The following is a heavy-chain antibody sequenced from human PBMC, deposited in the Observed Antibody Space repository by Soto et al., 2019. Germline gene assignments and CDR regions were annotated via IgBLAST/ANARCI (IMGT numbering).Heavy chain of an antibody. D-gene: IGHD3-10*01. J-gene: IGHJ5*02. V-gene: IGHV4-61*01. CDR1: GGSVSSGSYY. CDR2: IYYSGST. Sequence: PSETLSLTCTVSGGSVSSGSYYWSWIRQPPGKGLEWIGYIYYSGSTNHNPSLKSRVTISVDTSKNQFSLKLSSVTAADTAVYYFARHYLGVRPTTGFYPCGQEALLTISA. CDR3: ARHYLGVRPTTGFYP.